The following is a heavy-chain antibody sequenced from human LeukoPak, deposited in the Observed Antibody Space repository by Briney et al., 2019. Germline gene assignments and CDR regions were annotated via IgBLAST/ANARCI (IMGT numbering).Heavy chain of an antibody. CDR2: IYPGDSDT. Sequence: TGESLKIPCKGSGYSFTSYWIGWVRQMPGKGLEWMGIIYPGDSDTRYSPSFQGQVTISADKSISTAYLQWSSLKASDTAMYYCARPPTMYSSGWYADGYWGQGTLVTVSS. D-gene: IGHD6-19*01. J-gene: IGHJ4*02. CDR1: GYSFTSYW. CDR3: ARPPTMYSSGWYADGY. V-gene: IGHV5-51*01.